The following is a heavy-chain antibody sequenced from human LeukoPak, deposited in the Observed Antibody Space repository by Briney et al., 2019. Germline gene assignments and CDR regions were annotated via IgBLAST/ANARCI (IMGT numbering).Heavy chain of an antibody. D-gene: IGHD2-2*01. CDR1: GGTFSSYA. V-gene: IGHV1-69*13. J-gene: IGHJ6*04. Sequence: SVKVSCKASGGTFSSYAISWVRQAPGQGLEWMGGIIPIFGTADYAQKFQGRVTITADESTSTAYMELSSLRSEDTAVYYCASEGPYCSSTSCHTYYYYGMDVWGKGTTVTVSS. CDR2: IIPIFGTA. CDR3: ASEGPYCSSTSCHTYYYYGMDV.